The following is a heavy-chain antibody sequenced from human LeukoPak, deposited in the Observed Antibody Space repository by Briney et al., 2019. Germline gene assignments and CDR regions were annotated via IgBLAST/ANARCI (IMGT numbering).Heavy chain of an antibody. CDR3: ARRAGAYSHPYDY. J-gene: IGHJ4*02. CDR1: GYTFINYY. Sequence: ASVKVSCKASGYTFINYYMHWVRQAPGQGLEWMGIVNPNDGSTSYAQKFQGRVTMTRETSTSTVYMELNSLRAEDTAVYYCARRAGAYSHPYDYWGQGTLVTVSS. V-gene: IGHV1-46*01. CDR2: VNPNDGST. D-gene: IGHD4/OR15-4a*01.